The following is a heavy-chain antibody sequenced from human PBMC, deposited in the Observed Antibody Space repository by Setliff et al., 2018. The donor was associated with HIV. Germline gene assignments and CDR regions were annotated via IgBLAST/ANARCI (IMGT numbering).Heavy chain of an antibody. CDR1: GFPFGDYA. CDR3: AKTPGFYYDSSGYYTYYFDY. CDR2: IRSKAYGGTI. J-gene: IGHJ4*02. Sequence: GGSLRLSCKASGFPFGDYALSWVRQAPGKGLEWVGFIRSKAYGGTIEFAASVQGRFTISRDNAKNTLYLQMNSLSAEDTAVYYCAKTPGFYYDSSGYYTYYFDYWGQGTLVTVSS. V-gene: IGHV3-49*04. D-gene: IGHD3-22*01.